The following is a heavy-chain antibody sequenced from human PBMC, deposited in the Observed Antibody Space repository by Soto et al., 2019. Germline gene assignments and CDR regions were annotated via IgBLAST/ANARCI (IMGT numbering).Heavy chain of an antibody. V-gene: IGHV3-72*01. D-gene: IGHD1-26*01. CDR3: ARDSGKGAYFDY. CDR1: GFTFSDNY. Sequence: EVQLVESGGGLVQPGGSQRLPCEAYGFTFSDNYLDWVRQAPGKGLEWVGRIRNKANSYTTDYAASVKGRYTISRDGSKDSLYLQMNSLKTEDTAIYYCARDSGKGAYFDYWGHGTLATVSS. J-gene: IGHJ4*01. CDR2: IRNKANSYTT.